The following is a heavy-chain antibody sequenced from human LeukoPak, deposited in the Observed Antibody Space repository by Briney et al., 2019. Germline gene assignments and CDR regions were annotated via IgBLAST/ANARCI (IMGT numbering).Heavy chain of an antibody. D-gene: IGHD3-22*01. CDR3: ARARHFYDSSWGYFQH. CDR1: GGSISSSSYY. CDR2: IYYSGST. Sequence: PSETLSLTCTVSGGSISSSSYYWGWSRQPPGKGLEWIGSIYYSGSTYYNPSLKSRVTISVDTSKNQFSLKLSSVTAADTAVYFCARARHFYDSSWGYFQHWGQGTLVTVSS. V-gene: IGHV4-39*07. J-gene: IGHJ1*01.